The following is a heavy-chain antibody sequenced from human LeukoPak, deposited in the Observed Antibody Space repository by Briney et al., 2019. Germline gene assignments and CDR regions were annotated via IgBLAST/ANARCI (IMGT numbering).Heavy chain of an antibody. J-gene: IGHJ5*02. CDR1: GGSFSGYY. V-gene: IGHV4-34*01. CDR2: INHSGST. Sequence: SETLSLTCAVYGGSFSGYYWSWIRQPPGKGLEWIGEINHSGSTNYNPSLKSRVTISVDTSKNQFSLKLSSVTAADTAVYYCARLRGSGSYYGRIRNWFDPWGQGTLVTVSS. D-gene: IGHD3-10*01. CDR3: ARLRGSGSYYGRIRNWFDP.